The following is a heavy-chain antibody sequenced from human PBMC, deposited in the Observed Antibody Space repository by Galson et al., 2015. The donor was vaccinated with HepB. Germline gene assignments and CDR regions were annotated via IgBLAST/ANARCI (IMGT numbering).Heavy chain of an antibody. CDR3: ARLRKWELRFHPSAAFDI. Sequence: QSGAEVKKPGESLRISCTGSGYSFTSYWISWVRQMPGKGLEWMGRIDPSDSYTRYSPSFQGQVTISADKSISTAYLQWSSLKASDTAMYYCARLRKWELRFHPSAAFDIWGQGTMVTVSS. CDR2: IDPSDSYT. J-gene: IGHJ3*02. V-gene: IGHV5-10-1*04. D-gene: IGHD1-26*01. CDR1: GYSFTSYW.